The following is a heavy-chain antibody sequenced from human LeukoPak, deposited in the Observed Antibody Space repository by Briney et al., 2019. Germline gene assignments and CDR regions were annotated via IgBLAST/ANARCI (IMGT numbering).Heavy chain of an antibody. J-gene: IGHJ4*02. CDR1: GYTFTGYY. D-gene: IGHD4/OR15-4a*01. V-gene: IGHV1-2*02. Sequence: ASAKVSCKASGYTFTGYYMHWVRQAPGQGLEWMGWINPNSGGTNYAQKFQGRVTMTRDTSISTAYMELSRLRSDDTAVYYCARVPRGDYGLDYWGQGTLVTVSS. CDR3: ARVPRGDYGLDY. CDR2: INPNSGGT.